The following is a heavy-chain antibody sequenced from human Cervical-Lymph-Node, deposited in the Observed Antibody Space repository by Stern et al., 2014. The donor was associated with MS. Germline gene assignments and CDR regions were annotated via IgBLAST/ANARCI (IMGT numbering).Heavy chain of an antibody. CDR3: ARGGGLVGYFDY. Sequence: QVQLVEYRAGAKKPGSSVKVSCKASGDTFSSYAINWVRQVTGQGLEWMGGITPVVGTTNYAQKFQGKVTISADKATNTAYMELMTLRSEDTAVYYCARGGGLVGYFDYWGQGTLVSVSS. D-gene: IGHD1-26*01. J-gene: IGHJ4*02. CDR2: ITPVVGTT. CDR1: GDTFSSYA. V-gene: IGHV1-69*06.